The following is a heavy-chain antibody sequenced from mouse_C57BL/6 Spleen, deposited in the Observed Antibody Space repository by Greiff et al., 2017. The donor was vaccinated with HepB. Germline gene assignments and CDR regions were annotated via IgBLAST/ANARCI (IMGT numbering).Heavy chain of an antibody. CDR3: AAVTGLDY. J-gene: IGHJ2*01. CDR1: GYTFTSYW. V-gene: IGHV1-59*01. Sequence: QVQLQQPGAELVRPGTSVKLSCKASGYTFTSYWMHWVKQRPGQGLEWIGVIDPSDSYTNYNQKFKGKATLTVDTSSSTAYMQLSSLTSEDSAVYYCAAVTGLDYWGQGTTLTVSS. CDR2: IDPSDSYT. D-gene: IGHD4-1*01.